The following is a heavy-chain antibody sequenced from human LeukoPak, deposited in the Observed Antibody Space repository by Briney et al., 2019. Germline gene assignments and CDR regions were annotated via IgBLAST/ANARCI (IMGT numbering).Heavy chain of an antibody. V-gene: IGHV3-48*04. CDR2: VSGSGNTK. Sequence: GGSLRLSCAASGFTFSSYAMSWVRQAPGKGLEWVSYVSGSGNTKFYADSVKGRFTISRDNAKKSLFLEMNSLRAEDSAMYYCARDRERKGYFDYWGQGTLVAVSS. CDR1: GFTFSSYA. J-gene: IGHJ4*02. D-gene: IGHD1-1*01. CDR3: ARDRERKGYFDY.